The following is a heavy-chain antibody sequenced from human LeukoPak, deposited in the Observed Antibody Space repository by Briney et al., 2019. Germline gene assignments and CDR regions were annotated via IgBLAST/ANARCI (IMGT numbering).Heavy chain of an antibody. J-gene: IGHJ5*02. D-gene: IGHD3-10*01. CDR1: GGSISVSNYY. CDR2: IYYSGTT. CDR3: ARDSSVRGVIISDWFDP. Sequence: SETLSLTCIVAGGSISVSNYYWGWIRQSPGKGLEWIGSIYYSGTTYFNPSLKSRVTISVDTSKNQFSLKLSSVTAADTAVYYCARDSSVRGVIISDWFDPWGQGTLVTVSS. V-gene: IGHV4-39*07.